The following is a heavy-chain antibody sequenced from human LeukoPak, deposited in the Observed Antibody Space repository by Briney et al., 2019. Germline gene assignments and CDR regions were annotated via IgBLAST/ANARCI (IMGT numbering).Heavy chain of an antibody. Sequence: PSETLSLTCTVSGGSISSYYWSWIRQPPGKGLEWIGYIYYSRSTNYNPSLKSRVTISVDTSKNQFSLKLSSVTAADTAVYYCARDDYGMDVWGQGTTVTVSS. CDR2: IYYSRST. CDR3: ARDDYGMDV. CDR1: GGSISSYY. V-gene: IGHV4-59*01. J-gene: IGHJ6*02.